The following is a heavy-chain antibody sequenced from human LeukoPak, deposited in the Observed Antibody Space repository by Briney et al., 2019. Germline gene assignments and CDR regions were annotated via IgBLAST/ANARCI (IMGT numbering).Heavy chain of an antibody. D-gene: IGHD3-22*01. CDR1: GGSISSSSYY. Sequence: SETLSLTCTVSGGSISSSSYYWGWIRQPPGKGLEWIGRIYYSGSTYYNPSLKSRVTISVDTSKNQFSLKLSSVTAADTAVYYCARTHYDSSGYANIFDYWGQGTLVTVSS. CDR3: ARTHYDSSGYANIFDY. CDR2: IYYSGST. V-gene: IGHV4-39*01. J-gene: IGHJ4*02.